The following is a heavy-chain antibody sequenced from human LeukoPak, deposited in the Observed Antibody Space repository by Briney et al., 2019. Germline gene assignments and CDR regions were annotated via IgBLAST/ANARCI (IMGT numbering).Heavy chain of an antibody. J-gene: IGHJ4*02. D-gene: IGHD4-17*01. V-gene: IGHV3-9*01. CDR1: GFTFDDYA. CDR3: AKDSSVYGDYVLYFDY. CDR2: ISWNSGSI. Sequence: GGSLRLSCAASGFTFDDYAMHWVRQAPGKGPEWVSGISWNSGSIGYADSVKGRFTISRDNAKNSLYLQMNSLRAEDTALYYCAKDSSVYGDYVLYFDYWGQGTLVTVSS.